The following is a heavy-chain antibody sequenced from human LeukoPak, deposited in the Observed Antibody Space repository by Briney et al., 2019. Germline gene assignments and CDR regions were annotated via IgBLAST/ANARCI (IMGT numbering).Heavy chain of an antibody. CDR3: ARHLAARLGGARFSDY. V-gene: IGHV4-59*08. D-gene: IGHD2-21*01. CDR2: INNSGST. CDR1: GGSISSYY. J-gene: IGHJ4*02. Sequence: SETLSLTCTVSGGSISSYYWSWIRQPPGKGLKWIGYINNSGSTNYNPSLKSRVTISVDTSRNQLSLKLSSVTAADTAVYYCARHLAARLGGARFSDYWGQGTLVTVSS.